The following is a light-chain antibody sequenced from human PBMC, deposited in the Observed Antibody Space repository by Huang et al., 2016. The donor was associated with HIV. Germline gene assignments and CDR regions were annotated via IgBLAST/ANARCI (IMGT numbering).Light chain of an antibody. CDR1: QRISTY. CDR2: DAS. J-gene: IGKJ2*01. CDR3: QQRNNWPPTYT. V-gene: IGKV3-11*01. Sequence: DIVLTQSPASLSLSPGERATLPCRASQRISTYLAWYQQKPGQSPRLLIYDASNRATGTPARFRGSGSETDFTLTINNLEPEDSAVYYCQQRNNWPPTYTFGQGTKLEIK.